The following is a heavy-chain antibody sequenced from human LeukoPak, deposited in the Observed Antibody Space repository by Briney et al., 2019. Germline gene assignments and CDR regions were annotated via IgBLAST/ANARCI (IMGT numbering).Heavy chain of an antibody. Sequence: VASVKVSCKASGGTFSSYAISWVRQAPGQGLEWMGGIIPIFGTANYAQKFQGRVTITTDESTSTAYMELSSLRSEDTAVYYCARGSAYYDSSGYPLYYFDYWGQGTLVTVSS. J-gene: IGHJ4*02. CDR2: IIPIFGTA. CDR3: ARGSAYYDSSGYPLYYFDY. D-gene: IGHD3-22*01. CDR1: GGTFSSYA. V-gene: IGHV1-69*05.